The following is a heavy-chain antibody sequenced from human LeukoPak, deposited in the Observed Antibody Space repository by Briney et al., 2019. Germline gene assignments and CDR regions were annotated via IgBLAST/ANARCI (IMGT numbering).Heavy chain of an antibody. CDR3: ASGAESARPFYYYMDV. V-gene: IGHV1-69*05. CDR2: IIPIFGTA. Sequence: SSVKVSCKASGGTFSSYAISWVRQAPGQGLEWMGRIIPIFGTASYAQKFQGRVTITTDESTSTAYMELSSLRSEDTAVYYCASGAESARPFYYYMDVWGKGTTVTVSS. CDR1: GGTFSSYA. J-gene: IGHJ6*03. D-gene: IGHD6-6*01.